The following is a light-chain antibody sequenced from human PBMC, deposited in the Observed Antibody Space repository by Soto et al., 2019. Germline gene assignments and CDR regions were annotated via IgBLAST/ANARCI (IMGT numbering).Light chain of an antibody. CDR1: QSVSSSY. Sequence: TQSAASLAVSRGGRATLSCRASQSVSSSYLAWYQQKPGQAPRLLIYGASSRATGIPDRFSVSGSGTAFTLTLSRLEPEDSAVYYCQQYGSSPRTFGQGTRLEIK. J-gene: IGKJ5*01. V-gene: IGKV3-20*01. CDR3: QQYGSSPRT. CDR2: GAS.